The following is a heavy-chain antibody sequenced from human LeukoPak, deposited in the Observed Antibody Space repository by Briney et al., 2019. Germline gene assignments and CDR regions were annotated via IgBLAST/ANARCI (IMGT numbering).Heavy chain of an antibody. V-gene: IGHV4-34*01. CDR2: INHSGST. CDR1: GGSFSVYY. J-gene: IGHJ4*02. CDR3: ARGSRGAVARGHFDY. D-gene: IGHD6-19*01. Sequence: KASETLSLTCAVYGGSFSVYYWSWIRQPPGKGPEWIGEINHSGSTNYNPSLKGRVTISVDTSKNQFSLKLSSVTAADTAVYYCARGSRGAVARGHFDYWGQGTLVTVSS.